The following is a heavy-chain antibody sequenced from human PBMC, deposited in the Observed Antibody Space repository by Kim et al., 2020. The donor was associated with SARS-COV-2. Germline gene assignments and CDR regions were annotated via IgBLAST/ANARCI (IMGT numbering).Heavy chain of an antibody. CDR2: INGGGRYV. D-gene: IGHD5-12*01. V-gene: IGHV3-21*01. J-gene: IGHJ4*02. Sequence: GGSLRLSCGASGFTFSTYNLNWVRQAPGKGLEWVSSINGGGRYVYYADSVKGRFTISRDNAKNSMYLQMNSLRAEDTAVYYCARLTWVSTGRDYFDYWGQGTLVTVSS. CDR3: ARLTWVSTGRDYFDY. CDR1: GFTFSTYN.